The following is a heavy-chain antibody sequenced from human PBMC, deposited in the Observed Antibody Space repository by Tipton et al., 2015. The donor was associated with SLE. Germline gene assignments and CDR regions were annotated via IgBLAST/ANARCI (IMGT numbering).Heavy chain of an antibody. CDR2: ISGSGVST. CDR1: GFTFSSSA. J-gene: IGHJ3*02. D-gene: IGHD3-3*01. Sequence: GSLRLSCAASGFTFSSSAMSWVRQAPGKGLEWVSAISGSGVSTYYADSVKGRFTISRDNSKNTLYLQMNSLRAEDTAVYYCAKAPEITIFGVVIDAFDIWGQGTMVTVSS. CDR3: AKAPEITIFGVVIDAFDI. V-gene: IGHV3-23*01.